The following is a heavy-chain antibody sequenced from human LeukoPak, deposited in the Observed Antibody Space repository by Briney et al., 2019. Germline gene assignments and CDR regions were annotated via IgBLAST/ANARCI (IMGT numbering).Heavy chain of an antibody. CDR2: IIPIFGTA. CDR1: GGTFSSYA. CDR3: ARGDNWNPFDY. V-gene: IGHV1-69*05. Sequence: SVKVSCKASGGTFSSYAISWVRQARGQGLDWMGRIIPIFGTANYAQKFQGRVTITTQESTPTAYMELSSVISGDTAVYYCARGDNWNPFDYWGQGTLVPVSS. D-gene: IGHD1-20*01. J-gene: IGHJ4*02.